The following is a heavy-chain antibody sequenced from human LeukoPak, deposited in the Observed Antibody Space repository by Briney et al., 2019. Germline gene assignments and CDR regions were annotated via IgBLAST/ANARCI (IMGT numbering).Heavy chain of an antibody. J-gene: IGHJ6*02. V-gene: IGHV3-23*01. CDR3: AKRYCTTTSCSYYFYYGMDV. Sequence: GGSLRLSCAASGFTFSSYAMNWVRQAPGKGLEWASAISGSGGNTYYADSVKGRFTISRDNSKNTLFLQMDSLRAEDTAVYYCAKRYCTTTSCSYYFYYGMDVWGQGTKVTVSS. CDR2: ISGSGGNT. D-gene: IGHD2-2*01. CDR1: GFTFSSYA.